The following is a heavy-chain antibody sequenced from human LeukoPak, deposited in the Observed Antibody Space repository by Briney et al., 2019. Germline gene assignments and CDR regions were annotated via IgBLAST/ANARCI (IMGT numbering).Heavy chain of an antibody. V-gene: IGHV3-49*04. J-gene: IGHJ4*02. CDR1: GFTFCDYA. CDR3: TRLNTPGYDSALVY. D-gene: IGHD5-12*01. Sequence: GGSLRLSCIASGFTFCDYAVNWVRQAPGKGLEWVGFIRGRYYGGTTEYAASVKGRFTISGDDSKSIAYLQMNSLKPEDTGVYYCTRLNTPGYDSALVYWGQGTLVTVSS. CDR2: IRGRYYGGTT.